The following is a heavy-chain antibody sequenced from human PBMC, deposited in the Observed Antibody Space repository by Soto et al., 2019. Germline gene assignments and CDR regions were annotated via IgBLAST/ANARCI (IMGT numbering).Heavy chain of an antibody. V-gene: IGHV4-30-2*01. CDR2: IYESGTI. Sequence: SETLSLTCAVSGGSIGGAGYSWSWIRQPPGGGLDWIGYIYESGTILYNPSLKTRLTISLNWSDKQFSLTLNSVTAADTAVYYCARDPHEFWNSYFFDPWGPGTLVTVSS. CDR3: ARDPHEFWNSYFFDP. D-gene: IGHD3-3*01. CDR1: GGSIGGAGYS. J-gene: IGHJ5*02.